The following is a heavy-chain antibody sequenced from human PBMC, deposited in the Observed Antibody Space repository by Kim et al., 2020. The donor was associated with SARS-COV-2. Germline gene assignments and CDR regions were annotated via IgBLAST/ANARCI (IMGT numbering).Heavy chain of an antibody. D-gene: IGHD6-13*01. V-gene: IGHV3-48*01. J-gene: IGHJ6*02. CDR3: AREAAEFNYGMDV. Sequence: GGSLRLSCAASGFMFSIYNMNWVRQAPGKGLEWVSYISSSTTTIYSADSVKGRFTISRDNGKNSLYLEMHSLRAEDTAVYYCAREAAEFNYGMDVWGQGT. CDR1: GFMFSIYN. CDR2: ISSSTTTI.